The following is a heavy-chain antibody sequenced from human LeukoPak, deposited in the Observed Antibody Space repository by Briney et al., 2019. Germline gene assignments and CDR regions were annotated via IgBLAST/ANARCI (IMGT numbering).Heavy chain of an antibody. CDR3: ARRGEAMDPFDY. CDR1: GYSFTSYW. CDR2: IYPGDSDN. D-gene: IGHD5-18*01. J-gene: IGHJ4*02. V-gene: IGHV5-51*01. Sequence: GESLKISCKYSGYSFTSYWIGWVRQMPGKGLEWMGIIYPGDSDNRYSPSFQGQVTISADKSINTACLQWSSLKASDTAIYYCARRGEAMDPFDYWGQGTLVTVSS.